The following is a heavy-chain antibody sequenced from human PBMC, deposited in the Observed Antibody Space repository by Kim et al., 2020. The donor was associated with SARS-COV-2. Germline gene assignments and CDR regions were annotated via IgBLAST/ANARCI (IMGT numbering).Heavy chain of an antibody. CDR2: IWYDGSNK. J-gene: IGHJ6*02. Sequence: GGSLRLSCAASGFTFSSYGMHWVRQAPGKGLEWVAVIWYDGSNKYYADSVKGRFTISRDNSKNTLYLQMNSLRAEDTAVYYCARDNRKGSGWNYYYYGMDVWGQGTTVTVSS. CDR1: GFTFSSYG. D-gene: IGHD6-19*01. V-gene: IGHV3-33*01. CDR3: ARDNRKGSGWNYYYYGMDV.